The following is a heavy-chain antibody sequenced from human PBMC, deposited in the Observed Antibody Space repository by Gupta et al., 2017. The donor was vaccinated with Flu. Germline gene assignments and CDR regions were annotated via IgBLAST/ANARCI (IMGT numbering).Heavy chain of an antibody. CDR2: IYSRGNP. V-gene: IGHV4-4*07. J-gene: IGHJ5*02. CDR1: GGSISGSH. D-gene: IGHD3-10*01. Sequence: QLQLRESGPGLVQPSDTLSLTCPGLGGSISGSHWCWLRQSAAKGLEWIWRIYSRGNPDYHPSLKGRVTMSVDMSRNQISLRLSSVTAADTAIYYCEKDSGLMHGGPWGQGARVSVSS. CDR3: EKDSGLMHGGP.